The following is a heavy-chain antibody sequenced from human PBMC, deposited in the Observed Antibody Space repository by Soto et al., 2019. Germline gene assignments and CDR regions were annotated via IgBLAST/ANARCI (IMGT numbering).Heavy chain of an antibody. V-gene: IGHV1-69*06. CDR2: IIPIFGTA. CDR1: GGTFSSYA. Sequence: SVKVSCKASGGTFSSYAISWVRQAPGQGLEWMGGIIPIFGTANYAQKFQGRVTITADKSTSTAYMELSSLRSEDTAVYYCARDNQVGGSRRNWFDPWGQGTLVTVSS. J-gene: IGHJ5*02. CDR3: ARDNQVGGSRRNWFDP. D-gene: IGHD2-15*01.